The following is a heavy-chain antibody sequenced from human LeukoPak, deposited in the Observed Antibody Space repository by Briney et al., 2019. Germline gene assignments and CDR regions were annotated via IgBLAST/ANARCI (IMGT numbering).Heavy chain of an antibody. J-gene: IGHJ4*02. Sequence: ASVKVSCNASGYTFTSYYMHWVRQAPGQGLEWMGIINPSGGSTSYAQKFQGRVNMTRDTSTSTVYMELSSLRSEDAAVYYCARGGSTVTTFYWGQGTLVTVSS. CDR1: GYTFTSYY. CDR3: ARGGSTVTTFY. D-gene: IGHD4-17*01. V-gene: IGHV1-46*01. CDR2: INPSGGST.